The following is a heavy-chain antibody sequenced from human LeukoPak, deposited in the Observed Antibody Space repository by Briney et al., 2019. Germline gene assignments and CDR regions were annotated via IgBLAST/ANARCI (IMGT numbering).Heavy chain of an antibody. Sequence: GGSLRLSCTACGFTFSNYWMSWVRQVPGKGLEWVANINQDGSEKYYVDSVKGRFTISRDNAKNSLSLQMDSLGAGDTAVYYCARVIIVGGRSVFDNWGQGTLVTVSS. D-gene: IGHD3-10*01. V-gene: IGHV3-7*04. CDR1: GFTFSNYW. CDR3: ARVIIVGGRSVFDN. J-gene: IGHJ4*02. CDR2: INQDGSEK.